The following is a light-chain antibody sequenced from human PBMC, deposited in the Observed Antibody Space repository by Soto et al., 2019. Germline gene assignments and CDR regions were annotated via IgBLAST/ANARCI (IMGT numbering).Light chain of an antibody. CDR3: QQSYSTPLWT. CDR1: QSISSY. V-gene: IGKV1-39*01. Sequence: DIQMTQSPSSLPASVGDRVTITCRASQSISSYLNWYQQKPGKAPKLLIYAASSLQSGVPSRFSGSGSGTDFTLTISSLQPEDFATYYCQQSYSTPLWTFGQGTKVDI. CDR2: AAS. J-gene: IGKJ1*01.